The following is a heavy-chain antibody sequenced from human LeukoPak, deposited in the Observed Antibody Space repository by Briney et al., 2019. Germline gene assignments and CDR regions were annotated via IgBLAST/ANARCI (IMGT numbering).Heavy chain of an antibody. D-gene: IGHD3-22*01. CDR2: ISPYNGNT. J-gene: IGHJ3*02. Sequence: ASVKVSCKASGYTSTNYDINWVRQAPGQGLEWMGWISPYNGNTNYAQKLQGRVTMTTDTSTSTAYMELRSLRSDDTGVYYCARTIVVAQFHMWGQGTMVTVSS. V-gene: IGHV1-18*01. CDR3: ARTIVVAQFHM. CDR1: GYTSTNYD.